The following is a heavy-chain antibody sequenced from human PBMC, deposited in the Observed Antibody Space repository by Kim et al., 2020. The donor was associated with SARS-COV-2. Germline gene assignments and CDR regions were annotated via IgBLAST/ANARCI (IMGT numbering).Heavy chain of an antibody. V-gene: IGHV1-69*13. CDR1: GGTFSSYA. D-gene: IGHD3-22*01. CDR3: AGGTYYYDSSCYLILTGQDY. Sequence: SVKVSCKASGGTFSSYAISWVRQAPGQWLEWMGGIIPIFGTANYAQKFQGRVTITADESTSTAYMELSSLRSEDTAVYYCAGGTYYYDSSCYLILTGQDYWGQGTLVTVSS. J-gene: IGHJ4*02. CDR2: IIPIFGTA.